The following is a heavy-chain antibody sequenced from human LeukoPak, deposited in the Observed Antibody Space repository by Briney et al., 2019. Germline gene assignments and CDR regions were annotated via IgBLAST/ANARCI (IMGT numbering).Heavy chain of an antibody. J-gene: IGHJ3*02. CDR1: GFTFSSYW. D-gene: IGHD3-22*01. CDR3: ARQTDYYDSSYDAFDI. V-gene: IGHV3-74*01. Sequence: PGGSLRLSCAASGFTFSSYWMQWVRHAPGKGLVWVSRINSDGSSTSYADSVKGRFTISRDNAKNTLYLQMNSLRAEDTAVYYSARQTDYYDSSYDAFDIWGQGTMVTVSS. CDR2: INSDGSST.